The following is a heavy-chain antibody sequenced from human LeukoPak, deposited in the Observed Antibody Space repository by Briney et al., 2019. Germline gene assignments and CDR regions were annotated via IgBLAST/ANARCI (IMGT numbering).Heavy chain of an antibody. CDR3: ARAGKSGWYRVVGYYMDV. CDR1: GGSISSYY. J-gene: IGHJ6*03. V-gene: IGHV4-4*07. CDR2: IFTSEST. D-gene: IGHD6-19*01. Sequence: KPSETLSLTCTVSGGSISSYYWTWIRQPAGKGLEWIGRIFTSESTTYNPSLKSRVTMSLDTSKNQSSLKLSSVTAADTAVYYCARAGKSGWYRVVGYYMDVWGKGTTVTVSS.